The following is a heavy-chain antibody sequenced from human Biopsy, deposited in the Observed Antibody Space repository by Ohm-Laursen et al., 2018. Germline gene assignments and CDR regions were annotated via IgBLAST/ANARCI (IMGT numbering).Heavy chain of an antibody. V-gene: IGHV1-58*02. CDR1: GFTFNRSA. CDR3: ASRPNCGGDCSSGFDY. CDR2: IVVGGGNT. Sequence: SVKVSCKASGFTFNRSATQWVRQARGQRLEWIGWIVVGGGNTNYAQKFQERVTITRDMSTGTAYMELSSLRSEDTAVYYCASRPNCGGDCSSGFDYWGQGTLVTVSS. J-gene: IGHJ4*02. D-gene: IGHD2-21*02.